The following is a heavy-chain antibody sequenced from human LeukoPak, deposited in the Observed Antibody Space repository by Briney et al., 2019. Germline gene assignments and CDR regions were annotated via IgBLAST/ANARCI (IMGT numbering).Heavy chain of an antibody. CDR1: GYTFTGYG. CDR3: ARDEGGYSYGLYYFDY. Sequence: ASVKVSCKASGYTFTGYGISWVRQAPGQGLEWMGWISAYNGNTNYAQKLQGRVTMTTDTSTSTAYMELRSLRSDDTAVYYCARDEGGYSYGLYYFDYWGQGTLVTVSS. V-gene: IGHV1-18*04. D-gene: IGHD5-18*01. J-gene: IGHJ4*02. CDR2: ISAYNGNT.